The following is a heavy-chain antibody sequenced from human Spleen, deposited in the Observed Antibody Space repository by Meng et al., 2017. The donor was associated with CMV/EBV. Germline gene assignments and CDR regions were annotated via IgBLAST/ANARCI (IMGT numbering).Heavy chain of an antibody. V-gene: IGHV3-11*04. CDR3: ARVVSVVVPAASEGGDY. Sequence: FTFTDYYMSWVRQAPGKGLECISYINPGGGTGFYADSVKGRFTISRDNAKNSLYLQMNSLRAEDTAVYYCARVVSVVVPAASEGGDYWGQGTLVTVSS. CDR2: INPGGGTG. J-gene: IGHJ4*02. CDR1: FTFTDYY. D-gene: IGHD2-2*01.